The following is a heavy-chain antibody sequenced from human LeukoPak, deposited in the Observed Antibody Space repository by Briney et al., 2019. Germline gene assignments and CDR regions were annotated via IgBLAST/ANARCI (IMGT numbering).Heavy chain of an antibody. CDR2: IDSDGSST. D-gene: IGHD3-10*01. CDR3: AKARGAMVRGVIAFDY. V-gene: IGHV3-74*01. CDR1: GFTFSSYW. Sequence: GGSLRLSCAASGFTFSSYWMHWVRQAPGKGLVWISRIDSDGSSTSYADSVKGRFTISRDNAKNTPYLQMNSLRAEDTAVYYCAKARGAMVRGVIAFDYWGQGTLVTVSS. J-gene: IGHJ4*02.